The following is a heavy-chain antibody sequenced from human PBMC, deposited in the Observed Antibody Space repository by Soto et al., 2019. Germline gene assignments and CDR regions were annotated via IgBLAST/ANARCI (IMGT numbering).Heavy chain of an antibody. J-gene: IGHJ6*03. Sequence: GGSLRLSCAASGFTFSSYGMHWVRQAPGKGLEWVAVIWYDGSNKYYADSVKGRFTISRDNSKNTLYLQMNSLRAEDTAVYYCARDRATDDYGYYYYMDVWGQGTTVTVSS. CDR1: GFTFSSYG. V-gene: IGHV3-33*01. CDR3: ARDRATDDYGYYYYMDV. CDR2: IWYDGSNK. D-gene: IGHD5-12*01.